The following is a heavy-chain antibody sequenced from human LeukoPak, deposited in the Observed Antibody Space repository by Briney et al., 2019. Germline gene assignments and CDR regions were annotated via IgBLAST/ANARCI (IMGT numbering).Heavy chain of an antibody. CDR3: ARAYYDRAYYMDV. D-gene: IGHD3-10*02. V-gene: IGHV3-66*01. CDR1: EFSVGSNY. J-gene: IGHJ6*03. CDR2: IYSGGST. Sequence: GGSLRLSCAASEFSVGSNYMTWVRQAPGKGLEWVSLIYSGGSTYYADSVKGRFTISRDNSKNTLYLQMNSLRAEDTAVYYCARAYYDRAYYMDVWGKGTTVTVSS.